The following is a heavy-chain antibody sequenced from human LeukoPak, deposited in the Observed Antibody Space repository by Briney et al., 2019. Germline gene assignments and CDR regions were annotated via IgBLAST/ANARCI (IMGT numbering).Heavy chain of an antibody. CDR1: GGSFSGYY. CDR3: ARRSGWYGPLRGNWFDP. V-gene: IGHV4-34*01. D-gene: IGHD6-19*01. CDR2: INHSGST. J-gene: IGHJ5*02. Sequence: SETLSLTCAVYGGSFSGYYWSWIRQPPGKGLEWIGEINHSGSTNYNPSLKSRVTISVDTSKNRFSLKLSSVTAADTAVYYCARRSGWYGPLRGNWFDPWGQGTLVTVSS.